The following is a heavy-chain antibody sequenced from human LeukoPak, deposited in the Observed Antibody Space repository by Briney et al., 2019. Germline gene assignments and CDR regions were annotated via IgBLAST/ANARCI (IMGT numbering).Heavy chain of an antibody. CDR3: VKGGHKLDIQTTHYYYGLDV. CDR1: GFTLGDHW. CDR2: VESDASRT. D-gene: IGHD5-12*01. Sequence: GGSLRLSCVASGFTLGDHWMYWVRQGPSRGLSHVSRVESDASRTTYADSVKGRFTISRDDAKTTMYLQMNSLRAEDTAVYYCVKGGHKLDIQTTHYYYGLDVWGQGTTVAVS. V-gene: IGHV3-74*03. J-gene: IGHJ6*02.